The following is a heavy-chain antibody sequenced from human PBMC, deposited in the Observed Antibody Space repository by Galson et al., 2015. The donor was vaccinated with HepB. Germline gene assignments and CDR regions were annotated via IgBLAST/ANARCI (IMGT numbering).Heavy chain of an antibody. D-gene: IGHD2/OR15-2a*01. CDR3: ANPIRNYFDY. CDR2: INDGNGNT. Sequence: ITSAMQWARQAPGQGLEWMGWINDGNGNTRYSQKFQGRVTITRDTSPSTVHLELSSLRSEDTAVYYCANPIRNYFDYWGQGTLVTVSS. J-gene: IGHJ4*02. CDR1: ITSA. V-gene: IGHV1-3*01.